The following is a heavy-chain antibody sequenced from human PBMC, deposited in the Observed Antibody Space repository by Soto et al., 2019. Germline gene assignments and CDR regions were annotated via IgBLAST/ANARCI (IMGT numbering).Heavy chain of an antibody. J-gene: IGHJ5*02. Sequence: SETLSLTCTVSGGSISSSSYYWGWIRQPPGKGLEWIGSIYYSGSTYYNPSLKSRVTISVDTSKNQFSLKLSSVTAADTAVYYCARPIWFGDIYYLDPWGQGTLVTVSS. CDR3: ARPIWFGDIYYLDP. CDR1: GGSISSSSYY. D-gene: IGHD3-10*01. CDR2: IYYSGST. V-gene: IGHV4-39*01.